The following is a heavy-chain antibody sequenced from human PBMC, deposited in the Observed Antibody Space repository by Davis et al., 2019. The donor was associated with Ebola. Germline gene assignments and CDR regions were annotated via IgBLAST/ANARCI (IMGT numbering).Heavy chain of an antibody. CDR2: INPNSGGT. CDR1: GYTFTGYY. D-gene: IGHD2-2*01. CDR3: ARDQRSSTSPYYYYGMDV. Sequence: ASVKVSCKASGYTFTGYYMHWVRQAPGQGLAWMGWINPNSGGTNYAQKFQGWVTMTRDTAISTAYMELSRLRSYDTAVYYWARDQRSSTSPYYYYGMDVWGQGTTVTVSS. J-gene: IGHJ6*02. V-gene: IGHV1-2*04.